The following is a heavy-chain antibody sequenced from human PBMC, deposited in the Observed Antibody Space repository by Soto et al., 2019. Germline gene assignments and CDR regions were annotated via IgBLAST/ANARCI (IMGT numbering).Heavy chain of an antibody. Sequence: GGSLRLSCAASGFTCISYAMRWVRQATGKGLEWVAVISYDGSNKYYADSVKGRFTISRDNSKNTLYLQMNSLRAEDTAVYYCARDRGRELRFLEWLRHYYYGMDVWGQGTTLTVSS. D-gene: IGHD3-3*01. CDR3: ARDRGRELRFLEWLRHYYYGMDV. CDR2: ISYDGSNK. V-gene: IGHV3-30-3*01. CDR1: GFTCISYA. J-gene: IGHJ6*02.